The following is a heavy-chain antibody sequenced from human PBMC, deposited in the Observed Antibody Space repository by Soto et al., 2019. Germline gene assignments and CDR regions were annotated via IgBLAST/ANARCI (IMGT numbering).Heavy chain of an antibody. V-gene: IGHV3-23*01. CDR2: IRYGGGTT. D-gene: IGHD3-22*01. Sequence: EVQLLESGGGLVQPGGSLRLSCAASEFTFSNYAMSWVRQAPGKGLEWVSAIRYGGGTTYYADSVKGRFTISRDNSKNTLYLQMNSLRAEDTAVYYCANNPGYYYDSTGYHFDYWGQGTLVTVSS. CDR1: EFTFSNYA. J-gene: IGHJ4*02. CDR3: ANNPGYYYDSTGYHFDY.